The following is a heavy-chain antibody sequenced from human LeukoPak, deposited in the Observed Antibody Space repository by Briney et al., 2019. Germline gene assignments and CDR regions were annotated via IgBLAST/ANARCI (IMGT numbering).Heavy chain of an antibody. J-gene: IGHJ4*02. CDR2: IYYSGTT. CDR1: GGSISSDNYY. D-gene: IGHD1-26*01. CDR3: ARGALKWELPPIRARKSYYFDY. Sequence: SETLSLTCTVSGGSISSDNYYWGWIRQPPGKGLEWIGSIYYSGTTYYNPSLKSRVTISVDTSKNHFSLKLSSVTAADTAVYYCARGALKWELPPIRARKSYYFDYWGQGTLVTVSS. V-gene: IGHV4-39*02.